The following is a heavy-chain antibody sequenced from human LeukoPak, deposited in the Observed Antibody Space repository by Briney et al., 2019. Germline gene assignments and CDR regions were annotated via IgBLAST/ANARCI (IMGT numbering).Heavy chain of an antibody. J-gene: IGHJ4*02. Sequence: SETLSLTCTVSGGSISSGGYYWSWIRQPPGKGLEWIGYIYHSGSTYYNPSLKSRVTISVDRSKNQFSLKLSSVTAADTAVYYCARGSFSSSWSYFDYWGQGTLVTVSS. CDR2: IYHSGST. D-gene: IGHD6-13*01. CDR3: ARGSFSSSWSYFDY. CDR1: GGSISSGGYY. V-gene: IGHV4-30-2*01.